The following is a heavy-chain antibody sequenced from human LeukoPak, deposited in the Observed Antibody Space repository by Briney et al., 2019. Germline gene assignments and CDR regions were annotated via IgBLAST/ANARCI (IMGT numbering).Heavy chain of an antibody. CDR3: AKESSYGIDY. J-gene: IGHJ4*02. CDR2: ISWNSGSI. D-gene: IGHD1-26*01. V-gene: IGHV3-9*01. CDR1: GFTFDDYA. Sequence: GRSLRLSCAASGFTFDDYAMYWVRQAPGKGLEWVSGISWNSGSIGYADSVKGRFTISRDNAKNSLYLQMNSLRAEDTALYYCAKESSYGIDYWGQGTLVTVSS.